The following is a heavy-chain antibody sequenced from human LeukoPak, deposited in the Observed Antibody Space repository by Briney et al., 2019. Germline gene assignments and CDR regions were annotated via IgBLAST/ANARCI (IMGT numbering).Heavy chain of an antibody. CDR2: ISSSGTTI. CDR3: AREGEYYFDY. D-gene: IGHD3-16*01. V-gene: IGHV3-48*03. J-gene: IGHJ4*02. CDR1: GFTFSSYE. Sequence: GGSLRLSCAASGFTFSSYEMSWVRQAPGKGLEWVSYISSSGTTIYYEDSVKGRFTISRDNAKNSLYLQMNSLRAEDTAVYYCAREGEYYFDYWGQGTLVTVSS.